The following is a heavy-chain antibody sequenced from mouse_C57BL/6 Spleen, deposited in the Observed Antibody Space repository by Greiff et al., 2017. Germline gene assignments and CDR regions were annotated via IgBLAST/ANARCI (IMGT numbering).Heavy chain of an antibody. CDR3: ARSDYYGSSYLDY. Sequence: QVQLQQSGAELVMPGASVKLSCKASGYTFTSYWMHWVKQRPGQGLEWIGEIDPSDSYTNYNQKFKGKSTLTVDKSSSTAYMQLSSLTSEDSAVYYCARSDYYGSSYLDYWGQGTTLTVSS. D-gene: IGHD1-1*01. CDR2: IDPSDSYT. J-gene: IGHJ2*01. V-gene: IGHV1-69*01. CDR1: GYTFTSYW.